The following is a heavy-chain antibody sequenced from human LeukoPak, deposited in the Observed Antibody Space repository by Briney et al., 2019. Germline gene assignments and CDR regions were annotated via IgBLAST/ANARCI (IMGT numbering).Heavy chain of an antibody. J-gene: IGHJ6*02. CDR1: GFTFSNYW. Sequence: GGSLRLSCGASGFTFSNYWMSWVRQAPGKGLEWVINISQDGSGKNYADSVEGRFTISRDNAKNSLYLQMNSLRAEDTAVYYCARLGPGGVDTAMVTYSYGMDVWGQGTTVTVSS. CDR3: ARLGPGGVDTAMVTYSYGMDV. D-gene: IGHD5-18*01. CDR2: ISQDGSGK. V-gene: IGHV3-7*03.